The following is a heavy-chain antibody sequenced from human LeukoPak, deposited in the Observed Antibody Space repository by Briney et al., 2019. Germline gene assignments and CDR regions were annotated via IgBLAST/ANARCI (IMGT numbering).Heavy chain of an antibody. J-gene: IGHJ4*02. CDR2: IYHSGST. D-gene: IGHD3-10*01. V-gene: IGHV4-59*12. CDR1: GGSISTYY. Sequence: SETLSLTCTVSGGSISTYYWNWIRQPPGKGLEWIGEIYHSGSTNYNPSLKSRVTISVDKSKNQFSLKLSSVTAADTAVFYCARGTYYHGSGMDYWGQGTLVTVSS. CDR3: ARGTYYHGSGMDY.